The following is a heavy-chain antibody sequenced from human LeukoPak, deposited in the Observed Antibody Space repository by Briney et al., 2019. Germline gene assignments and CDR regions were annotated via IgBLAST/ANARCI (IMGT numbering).Heavy chain of an antibody. CDR1: GGSFSGYY. J-gene: IGHJ4*02. Sequence: SETLSLTCAVYGGSFSGYYWSWIRQPPGRGLEWIGEINHSGSTNYNPSLKSRVTISVDTSKNQFSLKLSSVTAGDTAVYYCARGVPAALSDYWGQGTLVTVSS. CDR3: ARGVPAALSDY. D-gene: IGHD2-2*01. V-gene: IGHV4-34*01. CDR2: INHSGST.